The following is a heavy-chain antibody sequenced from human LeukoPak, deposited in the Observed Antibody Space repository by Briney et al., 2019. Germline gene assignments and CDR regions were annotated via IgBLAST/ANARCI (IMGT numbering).Heavy chain of an antibody. CDR1: GGSISSISSNN. J-gene: IGHJ5*02. CDR3: ARLPTGYPNWFDT. D-gene: IGHD5-18*01. Sequence: PSETLSLTCAVSGGSISSISSNNWAWTRQPPGKGLELIAAIHYTGSTYYNPSFMSRVTISVDTSKNQFSLKLNSLTATDTAVYYCARLPTGYPNWFDTWGQGILVTVSS. V-gene: IGHV4-39*01. CDR2: IHYTGST.